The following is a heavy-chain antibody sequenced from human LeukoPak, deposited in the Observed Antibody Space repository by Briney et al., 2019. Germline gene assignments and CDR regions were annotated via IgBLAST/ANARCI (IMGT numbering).Heavy chain of an antibody. J-gene: IGHJ4*02. CDR3: TTTLWFGELPYIN. D-gene: IGHD3-10*01. CDR2: IKSKTDGGTT. CDR1: GFTFSNAW. Sequence: GGSLRLSCAASGFTFSNAWMSWVRQAPGKGLEWVGRIKSKTDGGTTDYAAPVKGRFTISRDDSKNTLYLQMNSLKTEDTAVYYCTTTLWFGELPYINWGRGTLVTVSS. V-gene: IGHV3-15*01.